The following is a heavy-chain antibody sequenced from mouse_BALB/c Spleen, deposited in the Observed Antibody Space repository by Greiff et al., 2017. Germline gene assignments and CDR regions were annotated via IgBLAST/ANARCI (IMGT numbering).Heavy chain of an antibody. Sequence: EVQGVESGGDLVKPGGSLKLSCAASGFTFSSYGMSWVRQTPDKRLEWVATISSGGSYTYYPDSVKGRFTISRDNAKNTLYLQMSSLKSEDTAMYYCARDTSDFRGFAYWGQGTLVTVSA. J-gene: IGHJ3*01. CDR2: ISSGGSYT. CDR1: GFTFSSYG. CDR3: ARDTSDFRGFAY. V-gene: IGHV5-6*01.